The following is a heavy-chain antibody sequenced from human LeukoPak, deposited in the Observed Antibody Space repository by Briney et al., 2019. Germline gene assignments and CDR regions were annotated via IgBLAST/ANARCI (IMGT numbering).Heavy chain of an antibody. D-gene: IGHD5-12*01. CDR1: GFTFSDYY. Sequence: PGRSLRLSCAASGFTFSDYYMSWIRQAPGKGLEGVSYISSSSSYTNYADSVKGRFTISRDNAKNSLYLQMNSLRAEDTAVYYCARSYSGYDWPATFDYWGQGTLVTVSS. V-gene: IGHV3-11*06. CDR2: ISSSSSYT. J-gene: IGHJ4*02. CDR3: ARSYSGYDWPATFDY.